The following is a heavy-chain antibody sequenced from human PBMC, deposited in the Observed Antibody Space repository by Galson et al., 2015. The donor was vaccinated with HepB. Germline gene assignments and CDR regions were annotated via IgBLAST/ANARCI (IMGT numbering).Heavy chain of an antibody. Sequence: ETLSLTCTVSGGSISSSSYYWGWIRQPPGKGLEWIGSIYYSGSTYYNPSLKSRVTISVDTSKNQFSLKLSSVTAADTAVYYCARHYIYGDYSPLMDVWGQGTTVTVSS. J-gene: IGHJ6*02. V-gene: IGHV4-39*01. CDR1: GGSISSSSYY. CDR3: ARHYIYGDYSPLMDV. CDR2: IYYSGST. D-gene: IGHD4-17*01.